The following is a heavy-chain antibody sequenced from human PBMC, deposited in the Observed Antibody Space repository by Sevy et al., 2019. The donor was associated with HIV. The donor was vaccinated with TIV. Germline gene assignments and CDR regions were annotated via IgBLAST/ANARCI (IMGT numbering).Heavy chain of an antibody. V-gene: IGHV3-30-3*01. J-gene: IGHJ3*02. D-gene: IGHD1-26*01. CDR1: GFTFSSYA. CDR3: ASITGQWELRAFDI. CDR2: ISYDGSNK. Sequence: GGSLRLSCAASGFTFSSYAMHWVRQAPGKGLEWVAVISYDGSNKYYADSVKGRFTISRANSKNTLYLQMNSLRAEDTAGYYCASITGQWELRAFDIWGQGTMVTVSS.